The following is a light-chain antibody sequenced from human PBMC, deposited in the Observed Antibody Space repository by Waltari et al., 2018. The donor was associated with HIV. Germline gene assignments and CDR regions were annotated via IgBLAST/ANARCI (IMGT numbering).Light chain of an antibody. Sequence: QSVLTQPPSASGTPGQRVTISCSGVRSNIGRDTVNWYQHLPGTAPKLLIYTNNRRPSVAPDRFAGSKSGTSASLAISGLQSEDEADYYCAAWDGSLNGWVFGGGTKLTVL. CDR3: AAWDGSLNGWV. CDR2: TNN. CDR1: RSNIGRDT. V-gene: IGLV1-44*01. J-gene: IGLJ3*02.